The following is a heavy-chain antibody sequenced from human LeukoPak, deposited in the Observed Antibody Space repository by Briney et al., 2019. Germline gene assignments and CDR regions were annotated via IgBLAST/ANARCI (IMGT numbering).Heavy chain of an antibody. CDR3: AKDLSDRVGSHEIDY. D-gene: IGHD1-26*01. CDR2: ISYDGSNK. J-gene: IGHJ4*02. V-gene: IGHV3-30*18. Sequence: PGRSLRLSCAASGFTFSSYGMHWVRQAPGKGLEWVAVISYDGSNKYYADSGKGRFTISRDNSKNTLYLQMNSLRAEDTAVYYCAKDLSDRVGSHEIDYWGQGTLVTVSS. CDR1: GFTFSSYG.